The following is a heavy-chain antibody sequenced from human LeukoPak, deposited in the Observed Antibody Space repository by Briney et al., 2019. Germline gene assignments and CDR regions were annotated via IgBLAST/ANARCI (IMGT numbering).Heavy chain of an antibody. V-gene: IGHV3-48*01. CDR2: ISNSSSTI. CDR3: ARDHRSGWYRYFQH. CDR1: GFTFSSYS. J-gene: IGHJ1*01. D-gene: IGHD6-19*01. Sequence: GGSLRLSCAASGFTFSSYSMNWVRQAPGKGLEWVSYISNSSSTIYYADSVKGRFTISRDNAKNALYLQMNSLRAADTAVYYCARDHRSGWYRYFQHWGKGTLVTVSS.